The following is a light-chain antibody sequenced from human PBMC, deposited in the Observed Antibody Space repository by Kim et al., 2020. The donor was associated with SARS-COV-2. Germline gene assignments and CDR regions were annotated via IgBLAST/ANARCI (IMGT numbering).Light chain of an antibody. V-gene: IGLV1-51*01. CDR2: DNN. Sequence: GQKVTISRSGSSSNIGNNYVSWYQQLPGTAPKLLIYDNNKRPSGIPDRFSGSKSGTSATLGITGLQTGDEADYYCGTWDSSLSGLVFGGGTKLTVL. CDR3: GTWDSSLSGLV. J-gene: IGLJ3*02. CDR1: SSNIGNNY.